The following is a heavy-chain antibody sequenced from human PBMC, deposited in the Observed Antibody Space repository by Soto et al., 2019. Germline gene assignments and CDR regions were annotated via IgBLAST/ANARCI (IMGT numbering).Heavy chain of an antibody. V-gene: IGHV3-74*01. J-gene: IGHJ5*02. CDR3: VKPLLGPSPP. Sequence: PGGSLRLSCAASGFTFRDHWMHWVRQAPGKGLVWVSQIKTGGSATYYAGSVKGRFTISRDNARNTLWLQMNSLTAEDTPVYYYVKPLLGPSPPWGQGIRVPVSS. CDR2: IKTGGSAT. CDR1: GFTFRDHW.